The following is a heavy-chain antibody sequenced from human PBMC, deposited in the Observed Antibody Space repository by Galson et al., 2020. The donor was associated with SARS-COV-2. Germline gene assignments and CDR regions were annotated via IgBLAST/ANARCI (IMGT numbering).Heavy chain of an antibody. D-gene: IGHD3-16*01. J-gene: IGHJ4*02. V-gene: IGHV1-2*02. CDR3: ARPTRDDQILRRTLGGISASSDFFDV. Sequence: ASVKVSCKTSGYTFTGSYMHWVRQAPGQGLEWMGWINPKSGATAYAQKFQGRVTMTSDTSISTVYMELNRLKSDDTAVYFCARPTRDDQILRRTLGGISASSDFFDVWGQGTLVTVSS. CDR2: INPKSGAT. CDR1: GYTFTGSY.